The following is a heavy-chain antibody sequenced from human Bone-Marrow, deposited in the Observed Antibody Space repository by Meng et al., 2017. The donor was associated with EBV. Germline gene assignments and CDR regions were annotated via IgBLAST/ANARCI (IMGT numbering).Heavy chain of an antibody. J-gene: IGHJ5*02. CDR3: AQRERWGLDP. CDR1: GGSISSSNW. Sequence: QVQLQESGPGLVKPSGPLSLTCAVSGGSISSSNWWSWVRQPPGKGLEWIGEIYHSGSTSYNPSLESRVTISVDKSKNQVSLKLSSVTAADTAVHYCAQRERWGLDPWGQGTLVTVSS. V-gene: IGHV4-4*02. D-gene: IGHD3-16*01. CDR2: IYHSGST.